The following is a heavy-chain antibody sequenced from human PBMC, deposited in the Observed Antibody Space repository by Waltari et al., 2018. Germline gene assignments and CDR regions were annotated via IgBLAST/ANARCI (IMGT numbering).Heavy chain of an antibody. V-gene: IGHV2-70*01. D-gene: IGHD3-22*01. CDR2: IDWDDDK. Sequence: QVTLRESGPALVKPTQTLTLTCTFSGFSLSTSGMCVSWIRQPPGKALEWLALIDWDDDKYYSTSLKTRLTISKDTSKNQVVLTMTNMDPVDTATYYCARILVDYDSSGYYLDAFDIWGQGTMVIVSS. J-gene: IGHJ3*02. CDR1: GFSLSTSGMC. CDR3: ARILVDYDSSGYYLDAFDI.